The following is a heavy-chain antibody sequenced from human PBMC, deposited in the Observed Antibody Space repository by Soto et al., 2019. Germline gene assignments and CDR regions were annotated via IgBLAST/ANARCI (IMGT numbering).Heavy chain of an antibody. Sequence: GGSLRLSCAASGFTVSSNYMSWVRQAPGKGLEWVSVIYSGGSTYYADSVKGRFTISRHNSKNTLYLQMNSLRAEDTAVYYCASGATVTTEGDAFDIWGQGTMVTVSS. CDR3: ASGATVTTEGDAFDI. V-gene: IGHV3-53*04. D-gene: IGHD4-17*01. CDR1: GFTVSSNY. J-gene: IGHJ3*02. CDR2: IYSGGST.